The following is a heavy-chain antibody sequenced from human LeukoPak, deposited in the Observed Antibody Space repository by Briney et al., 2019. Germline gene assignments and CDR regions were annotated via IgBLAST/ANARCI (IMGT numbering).Heavy chain of an antibody. J-gene: IGHJ6*02. D-gene: IGHD2-15*01. CDR1: GGSFSGYY. V-gene: IGHV4-34*01. CDR3: ARDRVVAATKGDYYYGMDV. Sequence: SETLSLTCAVYGGSFSGYYWSWIRQPPGKGLEWIGEINHSGSTNYNPSLKSRVTISVDTSKNQFSLKLSSVTAADTAVYYCARDRVVAATKGDYYYGMDVWGQGTTVTVSS. CDR2: INHSGST.